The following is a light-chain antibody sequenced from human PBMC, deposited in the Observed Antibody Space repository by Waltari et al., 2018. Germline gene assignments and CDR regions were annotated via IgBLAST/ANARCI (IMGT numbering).Light chain of an antibody. V-gene: IGKV3-15*01. CDR3: QQYNRWPPIT. CDR2: DAS. CDR1: QSVSSN. J-gene: IGKJ5*01. Sequence: EIVMTQSPATLSVSPGETATLSCRASQSVSSNVAWYQKQPGQAPRLLIYDASTRATSIPAKFRGSGSGTEFTLTISSLQSEDFAVYYYQQYNRWPPITFGHGTRLEIK.